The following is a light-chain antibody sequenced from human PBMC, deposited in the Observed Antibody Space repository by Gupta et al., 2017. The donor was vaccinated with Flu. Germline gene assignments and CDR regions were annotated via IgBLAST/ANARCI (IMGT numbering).Light chain of an antibody. CDR1: SSDVGSYYN. J-gene: IGLJ1*01. CDR2: ELS. V-gene: IGLV2-14*01. Sequence: QSALTQPASVSGSPGQSITISCTGTSSDVGSYYNVSWYQQHPGKAPKLMIYELSNRPSGVSNRFSGSKSGKTASLTISGLQAEDEADYYCSSYTSNSALEVFGSGTKLTVL. CDR3: SSYTSNSALEV.